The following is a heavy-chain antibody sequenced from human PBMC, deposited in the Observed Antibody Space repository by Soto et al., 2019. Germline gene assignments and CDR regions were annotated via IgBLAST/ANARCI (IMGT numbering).Heavy chain of an antibody. V-gene: IGHV3-53*01. D-gene: IGHD6-13*01. CDR3: ARGRVQRLVDY. CDR2: IYSGGST. CDR1: GFTVSSNY. J-gene: IGHJ4*02. Sequence: GVSLRLSCAASGFTVSSNYMSWVRQAPGKGLEWVSVIYSGGSTYYADSVKGRFTISRDNAKNTLYLQMNSLRAEDTAVYYCARGRVQRLVDYCGQGTLVTVSS.